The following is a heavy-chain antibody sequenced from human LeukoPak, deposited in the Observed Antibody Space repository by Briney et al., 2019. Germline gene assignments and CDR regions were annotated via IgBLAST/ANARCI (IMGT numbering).Heavy chain of an antibody. CDR1: GFTFSSYT. D-gene: IGHD6-6*01. CDR2: ISSGGRYI. V-gene: IGHV3-21*01. Sequence: GGSLRLSCAPSGFTFSSYTMSWVRQAPGKGLEWVSSISSGGRYIYYADSVKGRFTISRDNAKKSLSLQMNSLRAEDTAVYYCARGSSGFDYWGQGTLVTVSS. J-gene: IGHJ4*02. CDR3: ARGSSGFDY.